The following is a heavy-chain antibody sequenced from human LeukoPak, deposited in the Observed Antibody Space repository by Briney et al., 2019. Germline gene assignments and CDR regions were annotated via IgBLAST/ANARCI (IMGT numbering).Heavy chain of an antibody. V-gene: IGHV3-66*02. CDR2: IYSGGST. CDR3: ARDLPSKSFDY. CDR1: GFTVSSNY. Sequence: GGSLRLSCAASGFTVSSNYMSWVRQAPGKGLEWVSVIYSGGSTYYADSVKGRFTISRDNSKNTLYLQMNSLRAEDTAVYYCARDLPSKSFDYWGQGTLVTASS. J-gene: IGHJ4*02.